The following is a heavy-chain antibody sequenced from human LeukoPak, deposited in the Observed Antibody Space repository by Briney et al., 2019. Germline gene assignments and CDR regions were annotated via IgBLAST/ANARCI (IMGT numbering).Heavy chain of an antibody. CDR2: INHSGST. Sequence: SETLSLTCAVYGGSFSGYYWSWIRQPPGKGLEWIGEINHSGSTNYNPSLKSRVTISVDTSKNQFSLKPSSVTAADTAVYYCARGPYYYYYMDVWGKGTTVTVSS. J-gene: IGHJ6*03. CDR1: GGSFSGYY. CDR3: ARGPYYYYYMDV. V-gene: IGHV4-34*01.